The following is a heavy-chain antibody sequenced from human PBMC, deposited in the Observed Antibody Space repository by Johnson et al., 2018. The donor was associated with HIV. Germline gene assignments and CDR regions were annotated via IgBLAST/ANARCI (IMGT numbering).Heavy chain of an antibody. V-gene: IGHV3-53*01. J-gene: IGHJ3*02. CDR1: GFTISSNY. Sequence: MLLVESGGGLIQPGGSLRLSCAASGFTISSNYLSWVRQAPGKSLEWVSIIYSGGNTYYADSVKGRFTISRDNSKNTLYLQMNSLRAEDTAIYYCARDRILTGYEAFDIWGQGTMVTVSS. CDR3: ARDRILTGYEAFDI. CDR2: IYSGGNT. D-gene: IGHD3-9*01.